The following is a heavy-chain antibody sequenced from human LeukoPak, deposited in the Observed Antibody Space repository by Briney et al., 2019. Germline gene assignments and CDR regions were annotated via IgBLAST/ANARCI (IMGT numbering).Heavy chain of an antibody. CDR1: GGSISSYY. J-gene: IGHJ4*02. CDR3: ARGSDYGDYEGLDY. D-gene: IGHD4-17*01. Sequence: SETLSLTCTVSGGSISSYYWSWIRQPAGKGLEWIGRIYTSGSTNYNPSLKSRVTMSVDTSKNQFSLKLSSVAAADTAVYYCARGSDYGDYEGLDYWGQGTLVTVSS. V-gene: IGHV4-4*07. CDR2: IYTSGST.